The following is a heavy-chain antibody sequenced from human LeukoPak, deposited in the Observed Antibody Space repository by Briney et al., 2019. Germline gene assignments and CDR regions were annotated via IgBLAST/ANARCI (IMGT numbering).Heavy chain of an antibody. Sequence: SQTLSLTCTVSGGSISSGSYYWSWIRQPAGTGLEWIGRIYTSGSTNYNPSLKSRVTISVDTSKNQFSLKLSSVTAADTAVYYCAREVVVPAAIYYYYYMDVWGKGTTVTVSS. J-gene: IGHJ6*03. CDR1: GGSISSGSYY. D-gene: IGHD2-2*02. CDR2: IYTSGST. V-gene: IGHV4-61*02. CDR3: AREVVVPAAIYYYYYMDV.